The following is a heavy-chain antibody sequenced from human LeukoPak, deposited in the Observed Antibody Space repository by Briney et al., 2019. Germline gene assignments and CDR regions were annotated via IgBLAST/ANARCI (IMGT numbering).Heavy chain of an antibody. D-gene: IGHD2-2*01. CDR3: ARGGYCSSTSCAPYYYYGMDV. CDR1: GFAFSSYG. J-gene: IGHJ6*02. Sequence: GRSLRLSCAASGFAFSSYGMHWVRQAPGKGLEWVAVTWYDGSNKYYADSVKGRFTISRDNSKNTLYLQMNSLRAEDTAVYYCARGGYCSSTSCAPYYYYGMDVWGQGTTVTVSS. CDR2: TWYDGSNK. V-gene: IGHV3-33*01.